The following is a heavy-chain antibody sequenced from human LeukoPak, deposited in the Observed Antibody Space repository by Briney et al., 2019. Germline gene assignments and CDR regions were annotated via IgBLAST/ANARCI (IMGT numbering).Heavy chain of an antibody. CDR1: GYTFTSYY. V-gene: IGHV1-46*01. CDR3: ARVGRRVVYFDY. Sequence: ASVKVSCKASGYTFTSYYMHWVRQAPGQGLEWMGIINPSGGSTSYAQKFQGRVTMTRNTSISTAYMELSSLRSEDTAVYYCARVGRRVVYFDYWGQGTLVTVSS. D-gene: IGHD1-26*01. J-gene: IGHJ4*02. CDR2: INPSGGST.